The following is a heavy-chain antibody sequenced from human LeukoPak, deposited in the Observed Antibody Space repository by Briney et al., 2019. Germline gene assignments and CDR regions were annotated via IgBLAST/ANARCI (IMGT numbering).Heavy chain of an antibody. CDR2: IDPSDSYI. CDR3: AREGERDDY. CDR1: GGTFSSYA. D-gene: IGHD3-16*01. J-gene: IGHJ4*02. V-gene: IGHV5-10-1*01. Sequence: KVSCKASGGTFSSYAITWVRQMPGKGLEWMGRIDPSDSYINYSPSFQGHVTISADKSISTVYLQWSSLKASDTAMYYCAREGERDDYWGQGTLVTVSS.